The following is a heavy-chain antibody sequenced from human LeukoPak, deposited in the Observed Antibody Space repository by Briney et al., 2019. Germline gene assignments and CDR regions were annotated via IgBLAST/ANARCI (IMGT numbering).Heavy chain of an antibody. Sequence: GGSLRLSCAASGFTFNSFFLNWVRLTPGRELEWVSSISSSSSYIYYADSVKGRFTISRDNAKNSLYLQMNSLRAEDTAVYYCARVLSGCFDYWGQGTLVTVSS. D-gene: IGHD3-22*01. CDR2: ISSSSSYI. CDR1: GFTFNSFF. J-gene: IGHJ4*02. V-gene: IGHV3-21*01. CDR3: ARVLSGCFDY.